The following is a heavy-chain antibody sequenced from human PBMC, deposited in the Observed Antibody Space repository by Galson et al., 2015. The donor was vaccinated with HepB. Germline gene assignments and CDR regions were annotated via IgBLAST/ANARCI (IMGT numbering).Heavy chain of an antibody. Sequence: SLRLSCAASGFTFSSYWMHWVRQAPGKGLEWVTLISSDGSAEHYADSVRGRFTISRDNSKSTLYMQMNSLRPEDTALYFCVRGNQYLNDYWGQGTLVTVSS. CDR2: ISSDGSAE. CDR1: GFTFSSYW. V-gene: IGHV3-30-3*01. D-gene: IGHD2-2*02. CDR3: VRGNQYLNDY. J-gene: IGHJ4*02.